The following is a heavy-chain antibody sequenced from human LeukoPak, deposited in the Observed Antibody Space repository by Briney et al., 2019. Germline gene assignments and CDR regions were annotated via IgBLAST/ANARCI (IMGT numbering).Heavy chain of an antibody. J-gene: IGHJ4*02. CDR1: GFTFRNYV. CDR2: MSYDGSNK. Sequence: GRSLRLSCAASGFTFRNYVMHWVRQAPGKGLEWVAAMSYDGSNKYCADSVKGRFTISRDNSNNTLYLQMNSLRAEDTAVYYCARDHPEFDYWGQGTLVTVSS. CDR3: ARDHPEFDY. V-gene: IGHV3-30-3*01.